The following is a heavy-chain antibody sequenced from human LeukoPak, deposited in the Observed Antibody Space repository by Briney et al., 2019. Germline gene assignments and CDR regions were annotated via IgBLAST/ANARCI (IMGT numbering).Heavy chain of an antibody. Sequence: SETLSLTCTVSGGSISSYYWSWIRQPPGMGLEWIGYIYTSGSTNYNPSLKSRVTISVDTSKNQFSLKLSSVTAADTAVYYCARHSGLGYCSSTSCYPDDYYFDYWGQGTLVTVSS. CDR1: GGSISSYY. V-gene: IGHV4-4*09. J-gene: IGHJ4*02. D-gene: IGHD2-2*01. CDR3: ARHSGLGYCSSTSCYPDDYYFDY. CDR2: IYTSGST.